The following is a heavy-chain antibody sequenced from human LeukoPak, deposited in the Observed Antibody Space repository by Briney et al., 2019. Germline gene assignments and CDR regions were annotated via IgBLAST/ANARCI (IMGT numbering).Heavy chain of an antibody. J-gene: IGHJ4*02. Sequence: PSETLSLTCTVSGGSISDYYRGWIRQPPGKGLEWIGEIYHSGSANYNPSLKSRVTISVDKSKNQFSLKLSSVTAADTAVYYCASHGGYDYGDLGPFDYWGQGTLVTVSS. CDR3: ASHGGYDYGDLGPFDY. D-gene: IGHD4-17*01. CDR2: IYHSGSA. CDR1: GGSISDYY. V-gene: IGHV4-59*12.